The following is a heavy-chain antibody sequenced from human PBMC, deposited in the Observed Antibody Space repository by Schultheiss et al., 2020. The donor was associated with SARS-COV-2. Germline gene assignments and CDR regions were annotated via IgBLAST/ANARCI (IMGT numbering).Heavy chain of an antibody. Sequence: SETLSLTCVVYGGSFSGYYWTWIRQPPGKGLEWIGYIYYSGSTYYNPSLKSRVTISVDTSKNQFSLNLTSVTAADTGVYYCARFPDYLYCSSTSCYGNYYYGMDVWGQGTTVTVSS. J-gene: IGHJ6*02. D-gene: IGHD2-2*01. CDR3: ARFPDYLYCSSTSCYGNYYYGMDV. V-gene: IGHV4-34*01. CDR1: GGSFSGYY. CDR2: IYYSGST.